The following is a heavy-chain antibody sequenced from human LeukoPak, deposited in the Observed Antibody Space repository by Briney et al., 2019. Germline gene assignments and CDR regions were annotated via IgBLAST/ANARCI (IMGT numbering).Heavy chain of an antibody. V-gene: IGHV3-23*01. Sequence: GGSLRLSCAASGFIFSSDAMSWVRQAPGKGLEWVSGITCSGDNTYYADSVKGRFTISRDNSKNTLYLQMNSLRAEDTALYYCAREVIRYWYFDPWGRGTLVTVSS. CDR3: AREVIRYWYFDP. CDR1: GFIFSSDA. D-gene: IGHD2-21*01. J-gene: IGHJ2*01. CDR2: ITCSGDNT.